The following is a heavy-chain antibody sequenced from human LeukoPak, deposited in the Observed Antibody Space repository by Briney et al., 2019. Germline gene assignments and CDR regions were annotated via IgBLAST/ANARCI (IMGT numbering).Heavy chain of an antibody. CDR2: ISGSSGST. J-gene: IGHJ4*02. D-gene: IGHD3-9*01. Sequence: MSWVRQXPGXXXEWVSAISGSSGSTYYADSVKGRFTISRDNSKNTLYLQMNSLRAEDTAVYYCAKDYDILTGSEYWGQGTLVTVSS. CDR3: AKDYDILTGSEY. V-gene: IGHV3-23*01.